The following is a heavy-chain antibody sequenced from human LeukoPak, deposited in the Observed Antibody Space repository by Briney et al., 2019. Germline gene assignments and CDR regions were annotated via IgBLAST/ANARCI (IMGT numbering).Heavy chain of an antibody. Sequence: ASVKVSCKASGYTFTSYGISWVRRAPGQGLEWMGWISAYNGNTNYAQKLQGRVTMTTDTSTSTAYMELRSLRSDDTAVYYCARDRAGGHSSPSDYWGQGTLVTVSS. CDR1: GYTFTSYG. D-gene: IGHD3-10*01. V-gene: IGHV1-18*01. CDR3: ARDRAGGHSSPSDY. J-gene: IGHJ4*02. CDR2: ISAYNGNT.